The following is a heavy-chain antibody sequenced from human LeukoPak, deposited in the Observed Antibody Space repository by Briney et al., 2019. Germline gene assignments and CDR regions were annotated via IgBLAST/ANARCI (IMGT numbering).Heavy chain of an antibody. D-gene: IGHD5-12*01. J-gene: IGHJ3*01. CDR2: ISGSGGST. CDR1: GFTFSSYA. CDR3: AKALQTIVATTVSH. Sequence: GGSLRLSCAASGFTFSSYAMSWVRQAPGKGLEWVSAISGSGGSTYYADSVKGRLTISRDNSKNTLYLQMNSLRAEDTAVYYCAKALQTIVATTVSHWGQGTMVSVSS. V-gene: IGHV3-23*01.